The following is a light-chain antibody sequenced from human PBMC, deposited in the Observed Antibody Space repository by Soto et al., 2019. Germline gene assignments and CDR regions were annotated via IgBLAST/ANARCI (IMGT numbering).Light chain of an antibody. CDR1: SSNIGAGYD. CDR2: GNS. CDR3: PSYDSSLSGSKV. V-gene: IGLV1-40*01. J-gene: IGLJ3*02. Sequence: QAVVTQPPSVSGAPGQRVTISCTGSSSNIGAGYDVHWYQQLPGTAPKLLIYGNSNRPSGVPDRFSGSKSGTSASLAITGLQAEDEADYYCPSYDSSLSGSKVFGGGTKVTVL.